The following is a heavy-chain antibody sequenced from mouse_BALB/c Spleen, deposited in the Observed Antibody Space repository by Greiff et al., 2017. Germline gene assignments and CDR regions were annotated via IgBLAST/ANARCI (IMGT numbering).Heavy chain of an antibody. D-gene: IGHD4-1*01. CDR2: INPSSGYT. CDR3: ARTGTRAMDY. V-gene: IGHV1-4*02. Sequence: AAELARPGASVKMSCKASGYTFTSYTMHWVKQRPGQGLEWIGYINPSSGYTEYNQKFKDKTTLTADKSSSTAYMQLSSLTSEDSAVYYCARTGTRAMDYWGQGTSVTVSS. J-gene: IGHJ4*01. CDR1: GYTFTSYT.